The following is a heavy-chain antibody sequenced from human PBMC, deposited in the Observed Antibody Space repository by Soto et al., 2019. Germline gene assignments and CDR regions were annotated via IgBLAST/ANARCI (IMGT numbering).Heavy chain of an antibody. J-gene: IGHJ3*02. Sequence: SETLSLTCAVSGGYISSGCYSWSWIRQPPGKGLEWIGYIYHSGSTYYNPSLKSRVTISVDRSKNQFSLKLSSVTAADTAVYYCARSAANYDSSGYPQLDDAFDIWGQGTMVTVSS. CDR3: ARSAANYDSSGYPQLDDAFDI. V-gene: IGHV4-30-2*01. D-gene: IGHD3-22*01. CDR1: GGYISSGCYS. CDR2: IYHSGST.